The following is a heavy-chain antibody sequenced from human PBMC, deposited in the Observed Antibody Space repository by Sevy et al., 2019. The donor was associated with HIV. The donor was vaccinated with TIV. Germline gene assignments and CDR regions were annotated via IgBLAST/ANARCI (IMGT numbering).Heavy chain of an antibody. D-gene: IGHD3-22*01. V-gene: IGHV3-48*02. CDR1: GFTFSSYS. CDR3: ARDYYDSSGFWFDP. J-gene: IGHJ5*02. Sequence: GGSLRLSCAASGFTFSSYSMNWVRQAPGKGLEWVSYISSSSRTIYYAHSVKGRFTISRDNAKNSLYLQMNSLRDEDTAVYYCARDYYDSSGFWFDPWGQGTLVTVSS. CDR2: ISSSSRTI.